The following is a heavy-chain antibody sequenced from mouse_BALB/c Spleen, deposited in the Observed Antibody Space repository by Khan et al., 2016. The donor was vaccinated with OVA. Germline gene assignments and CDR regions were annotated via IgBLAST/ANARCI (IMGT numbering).Heavy chain of an antibody. CDR2: ISYSGRT. V-gene: IGHV3-2*02. D-gene: IGHD1-1*01. Sequence: VQLQQSGPGLVKPSQSLSLTCTVTGYSITSDYAWNWIRQFPGNKLEWMGYISYSGRTSYNPSLKSRISITRDTSKNQFFLQLNSVTTEDTATYYCARSVTINTVVATDFDYWGQGTTLTVSS. J-gene: IGHJ2*01. CDR3: ARSVTINTVVATDFDY. CDR1: GYSITSDYA.